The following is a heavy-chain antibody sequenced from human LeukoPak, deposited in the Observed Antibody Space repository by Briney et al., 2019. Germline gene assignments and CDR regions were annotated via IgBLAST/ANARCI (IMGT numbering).Heavy chain of an antibody. CDR1: GGSFSGYY. CDR2: INHSGST. V-gene: IGHV4-34*01. D-gene: IGHD2-2*01. J-gene: IGHJ6*03. Sequence: SETLSLTCAVYGGSFSGYYWSWIRQPPGKGLEWIGEINHSGSTNYSPSLKSRVTISVDTSKNQFSLKLSSVTAADTAVYYCAKGHLGYCSSTSCYWHYMDVWGKGTTVTISS. CDR3: AKGHLGYCSSTSCYWHYMDV.